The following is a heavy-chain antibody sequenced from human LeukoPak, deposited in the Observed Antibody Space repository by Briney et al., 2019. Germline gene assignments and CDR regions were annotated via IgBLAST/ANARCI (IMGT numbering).Heavy chain of an antibody. V-gene: IGHV4-4*07. Sequence: PSETLSLTCTVSGGSITSYYWSWIRQPAGKGLEWIGRIYTRGSTNNNPSLKSRVTVSVDTSRNQFSLKLTSVTAADTAVYYCAGEGHYYDSTGYYYGGEDYWGQGTLVTVSS. J-gene: IGHJ4*02. D-gene: IGHD3-22*01. CDR1: GGSITSYY. CDR2: IYTRGST. CDR3: AGEGHYYDSTGYYYGGEDY.